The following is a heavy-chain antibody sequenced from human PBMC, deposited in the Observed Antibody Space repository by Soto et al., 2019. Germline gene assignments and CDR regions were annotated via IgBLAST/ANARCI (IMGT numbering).Heavy chain of an antibody. CDR3: ARVKGPRLRIAAAGRNHYFDY. J-gene: IGHJ4*02. D-gene: IGHD6-13*01. V-gene: IGHV4-34*01. CDR1: GGSFSGYY. CDR2: INHDRST. Sequence: SETLSLTCAVYGGSFSGYYRSWIRQPPGKGLEWIGEINHDRSTTYNPSLKSRVTISVETSKNQFSLKLRSVTAADTAVYYCARVKGPRLRIAAAGRNHYFDYWGRGILVTV.